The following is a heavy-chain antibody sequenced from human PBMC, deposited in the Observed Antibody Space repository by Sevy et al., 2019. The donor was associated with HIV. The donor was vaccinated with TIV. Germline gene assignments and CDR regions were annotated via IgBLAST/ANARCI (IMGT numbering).Heavy chain of an antibody. V-gene: IGHV4-39*01. CDR3: ARQGGIVDRAFDY. CDR1: GGSISSSSYD. D-gene: IGHD2-21*01. J-gene: IGHJ4*02. Sequence: SETLSLTCTVSGGSISSSSYDWGWIRQPPGKGLEWIGSMYSSGNTYYNPSLKSRVPIFVDTSKNQISLKLTSVTAADTAVYYCARQGGIVDRAFDYWGQGTLVTVSS. CDR2: MYSSGNT.